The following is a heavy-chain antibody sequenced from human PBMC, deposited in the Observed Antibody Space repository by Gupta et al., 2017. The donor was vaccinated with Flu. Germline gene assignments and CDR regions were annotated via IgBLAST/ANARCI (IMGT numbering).Heavy chain of an antibody. CDR1: GDFINNYY. CDR2: VYYSGSS. V-gene: IGHV4-59*01. J-gene: IGHJ4*02. Sequence: QVPLQESGPGLVKPSETLSPTFTVSGDFINNYYWSWIRQFPGKGLEWIGRVYYSGSSNYNPSLNCRVTISIDTSKTQFSLKLTSVTAADTAVYYCARDLVGAVGETNWGQGTLVTVSS. CDR3: ARDLVGAVGETN. D-gene: IGHD3-3*01.